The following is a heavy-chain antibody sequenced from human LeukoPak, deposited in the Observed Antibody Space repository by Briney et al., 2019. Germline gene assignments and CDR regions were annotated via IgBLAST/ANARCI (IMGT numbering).Heavy chain of an antibody. Sequence: GGSLRLSCAASGFTFSSYEMNWVRQAPGKGLEWVSYISSSGSTIYYADSVKGRFTISRDNAKNSLYLQMNSLGAEDTAVYYCAKGPVVTFDIWGQGTMVTVSS. V-gene: IGHV3-48*03. CDR3: AKGPVVTFDI. J-gene: IGHJ3*02. CDR2: ISSSGSTI. D-gene: IGHD2-15*01. CDR1: GFTFSSYE.